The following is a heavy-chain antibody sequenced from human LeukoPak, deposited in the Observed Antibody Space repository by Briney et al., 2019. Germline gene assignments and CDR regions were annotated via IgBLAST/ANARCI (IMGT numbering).Heavy chain of an antibody. J-gene: IGHJ4*02. D-gene: IGHD5-24*01. CDR3: ARGLATTRAHFDY. Sequence: ASVKVSCKASGYTFTSYDINWVRQATGQGLEWMGWINPNSGNTGYAQKFQGRVTMTRNTSISTAYMELSSLRSEDTAVYYCARGLATTRAHFDYWGQGTLVTVSS. V-gene: IGHV1-8*01. CDR1: GYTFTSYD. CDR2: INPNSGNT.